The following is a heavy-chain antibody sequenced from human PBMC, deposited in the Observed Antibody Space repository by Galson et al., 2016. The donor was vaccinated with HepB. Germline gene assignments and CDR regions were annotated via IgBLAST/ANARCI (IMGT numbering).Heavy chain of an antibody. CDR2: INSDGSDT. CDR1: GFTFSSYW. J-gene: IGHJ4*02. Sequence: SLRLSCAASGFTFSSYWMHWVRQAPGKGLVWVSRINSDGSDTACADSVKGRFTISRDNAKNTLYLQMNSLRGEDAAMYYCARGPYGDYVIDYWGQGTLVTVSS. CDR3: ARGPYGDYVIDY. D-gene: IGHD4-17*01. V-gene: IGHV3-74*01.